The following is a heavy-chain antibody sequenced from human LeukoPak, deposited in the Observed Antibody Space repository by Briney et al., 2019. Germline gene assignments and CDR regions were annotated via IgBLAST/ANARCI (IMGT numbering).Heavy chain of an antibody. CDR3: ARDPQQLVGATGGGFNF. CDR1: GYTFTGYY. Sequence: ASVKVSCKASGYTFTGYYLHWVRQALGQGLEWMGWISAYNGNTNYAQKLQGRVTMTTDTSTSTAYMELRSLRSDDTAVYYCARDPQQLVGATGGGFNFWGQGTLVTVSS. J-gene: IGHJ4*02. CDR2: ISAYNGNT. V-gene: IGHV1-18*04. D-gene: IGHD1-26*01.